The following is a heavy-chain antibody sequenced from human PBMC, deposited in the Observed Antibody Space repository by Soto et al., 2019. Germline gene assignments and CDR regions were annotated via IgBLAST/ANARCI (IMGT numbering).Heavy chain of an antibody. CDR2: IYYSGST. CDR3: AGERPDGSRLAP. J-gene: IGHJ5*02. CDR1: GGSISSGDYY. Sequence: SETLSLTCTVSGGSISSGDYYWSWIRQPPGKGLEWIGYIYYSGSTYYNPSLKSRVTISVDTSKNQFSLKLSSVTAADTAVYYCAGERPDGSRLAPWGQETLVTV. V-gene: IGHV4-30-4*01. D-gene: IGHD6-13*01.